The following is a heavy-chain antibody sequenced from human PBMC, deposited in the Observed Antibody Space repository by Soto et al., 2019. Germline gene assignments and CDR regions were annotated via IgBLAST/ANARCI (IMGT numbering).Heavy chain of an antibody. D-gene: IGHD2-8*02. Sequence: EMQLVESGGGLVQPGRSLRLSCAASGFTFDDFAMHWVRQAPGKGLEWVSGINWNSGDIDYADSVRGRFTISRDNAKNALYLQMNSLRAEDAAFYYCVKDIRASGAYWYFDLWGRGTLVTVSS. CDR3: VKDIRASGAYWYFDL. J-gene: IGHJ2*01. CDR2: INWNSGDI. CDR1: GFTFDDFA. V-gene: IGHV3-9*01.